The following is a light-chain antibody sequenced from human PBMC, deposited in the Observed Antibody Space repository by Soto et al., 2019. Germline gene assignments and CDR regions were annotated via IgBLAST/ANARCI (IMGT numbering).Light chain of an antibody. CDR2: DAS. V-gene: IGKV1-13*02. Sequence: AIQLTQSPSSLSASVGDRVTVTCRASQGISSALAWYQQKPGTAPNLLIYDASSLESGVPSRFSGSGSGTDFTLTISSLQPEDFATYYCQQFNSYPVTFGQGTRLE. J-gene: IGKJ5*01. CDR1: QGISSA. CDR3: QQFNSYPVT.